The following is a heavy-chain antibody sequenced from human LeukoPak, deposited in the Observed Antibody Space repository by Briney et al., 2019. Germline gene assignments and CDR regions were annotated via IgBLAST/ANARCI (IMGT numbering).Heavy chain of an antibody. CDR2: IYHSGRT. V-gene: IGHV4-38-2*02. CDR3: ARNIFGVVTPLYFDS. CDR1: AYSISSGYY. D-gene: IGHD3-3*01. J-gene: IGHJ4*02. Sequence: PSETLSLTCTVSAYSISSGYYWGWIRQPPGKGLEWIGSIYHSGRTYYNPSLKSRVTISVDTSKNQFSLKLSSVTAADTAVYYCARNIFGVVTPLYFDSWGQGTLVTVAS.